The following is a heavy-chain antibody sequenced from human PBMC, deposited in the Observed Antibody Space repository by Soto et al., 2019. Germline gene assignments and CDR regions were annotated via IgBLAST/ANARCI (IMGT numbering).Heavy chain of an antibody. Sequence: SETLSLTCTVSGGSISSYYWSWIRQPPGKGLEWIGYTYYSGSTNYNPSLKSRVTISVDKSKNQFSLKLSSVTAADTAVYYCARSEATGLHHWGQGTLVTVSS. CDR1: GGSISSYY. CDR2: TYYSGST. CDR3: ARSEATGLHH. V-gene: IGHV4-59*12. D-gene: IGHD1-26*01. J-gene: IGHJ5*02.